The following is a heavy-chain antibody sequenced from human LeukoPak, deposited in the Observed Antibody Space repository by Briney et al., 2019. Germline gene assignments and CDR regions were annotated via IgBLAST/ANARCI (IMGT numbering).Heavy chain of an antibody. CDR2: IGGSGGST. Sequence: GGSLRLSCAASGFTFSSFAMGWVRQAPGKGLEWVSAIGGSGGSTYYADSVKGRFTISRDNSKNTLYLQMNSLRAEDTAVYYCAKAQDIVVVRPSGMDVWGKGTTVTVSS. D-gene: IGHD2-2*01. CDR3: AKAQDIVVVRPSGMDV. J-gene: IGHJ6*04. CDR1: GFTFSSFA. V-gene: IGHV3-23*01.